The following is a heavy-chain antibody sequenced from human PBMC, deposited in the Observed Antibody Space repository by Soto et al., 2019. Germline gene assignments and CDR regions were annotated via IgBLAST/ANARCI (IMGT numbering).Heavy chain of an antibody. CDR2: MNPNSGNT. D-gene: IGHD3-3*01. Sequence: ASVKGSCKASGYTFTSYYIDWVLQATVQGLEWMGWMNPNSGNTGYAQKFQGRVTMTRNTSISTAYMELSSLRSEDTAVYYCARGPLNYDFWSGLIDYWGQGTLVTVSS. J-gene: IGHJ4*02. V-gene: IGHV1-8*01. CDR3: ARGPLNYDFWSGLIDY. CDR1: GYTFTSYY.